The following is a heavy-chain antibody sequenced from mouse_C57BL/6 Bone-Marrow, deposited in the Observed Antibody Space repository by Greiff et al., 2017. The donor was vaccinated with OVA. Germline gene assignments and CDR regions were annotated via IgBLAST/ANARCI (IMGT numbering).Heavy chain of an antibody. J-gene: IGHJ3*01. CDR1: GFTFSSYA. V-gene: IGHV5-4*03. D-gene: IGHD2-5*01. CDR2: ISDGGSYT. CDR3: ARVYYSNH. Sequence: EVKVEESGGGLVKPGGSLKLSCAASGFTFSSYAMSWVRQTPEKRLEWVATISDGGSYTYYPDNVKGRFTISRDNAKNNLYLQMSHLKSEDTAMYYCARVYYSNHGDQGTLVTVSA.